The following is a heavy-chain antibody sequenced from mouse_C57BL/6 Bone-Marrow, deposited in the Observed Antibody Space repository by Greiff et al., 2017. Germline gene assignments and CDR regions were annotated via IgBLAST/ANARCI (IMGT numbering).Heavy chain of an antibody. J-gene: IGHJ4*01. CDR1: GFSLSTSGMG. CDR3: AGSVHITTVVEDGAMDY. CDR2: IYWDDDK. V-gene: IGHV8-12*01. D-gene: IGHD1-1*01. Sequence: QVTLKVSGPGILQSSQTLSLTCSFSGFSLSTSGMGVSWLRQPSGKGLEWLAHIYWDDDKRYNPSLKSRLTISKDTSRNQVFLKITSVDTADTATYYCAGSVHITTVVEDGAMDYWGQGTSVTVSS.